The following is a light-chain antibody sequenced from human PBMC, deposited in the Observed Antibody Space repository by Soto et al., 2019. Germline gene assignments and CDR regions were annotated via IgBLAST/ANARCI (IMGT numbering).Light chain of an antibody. J-gene: IGKJ5*01. Sequence: EIVLTQSPATLSLSPGERATLSCRASQSVSSYLAWFQQKPGRAPRLLIFDASNRPTGIPDRFSGSGSGTDFTLTIRSLEPEDFAVYYCQQRSNWPITFGQGTRLEIK. V-gene: IGKV3-11*01. CDR2: DAS. CDR1: QSVSSY. CDR3: QQRSNWPIT.